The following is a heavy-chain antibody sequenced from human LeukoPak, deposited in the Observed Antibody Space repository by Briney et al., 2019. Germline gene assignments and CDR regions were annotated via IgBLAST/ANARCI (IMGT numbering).Heavy chain of an antibody. CDR2: IYSGGST. V-gene: IGHV3-66*01. CDR1: GFTVRSNY. CDR3: ARAEPSGSYHY. D-gene: IGHD1-26*01. Sequence: GGSLRLSCAASGFTVRSNYMSWVRQAPGKGLEGVSVIYSGGSTYYADSVKGRFTLSRDNSENTPYLQMNSLRAEDTAVCYWARAEPSGSYHYGGQGTLVTVSS. J-gene: IGHJ4*02.